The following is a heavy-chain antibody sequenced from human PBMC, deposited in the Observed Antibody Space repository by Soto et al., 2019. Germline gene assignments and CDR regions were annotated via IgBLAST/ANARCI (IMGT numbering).Heavy chain of an antibody. CDR3: ARTPITMVRGPKADY. Sequence: GASVTVCCKASGYTFSSYGISWVRQAPGQGLEWMGWISAYNGNTNYAQKLQGRVTMTTDTSTSTAYMELRSLRSEDMAVYYCARTPITMVRGPKADYWGQGTLVTVSS. CDR2: ISAYNGNT. J-gene: IGHJ4*02. V-gene: IGHV1-18*03. D-gene: IGHD3-10*01. CDR1: GYTFSSYG.